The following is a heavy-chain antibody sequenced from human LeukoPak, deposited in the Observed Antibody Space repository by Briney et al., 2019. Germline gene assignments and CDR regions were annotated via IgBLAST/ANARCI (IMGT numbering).Heavy chain of an antibody. CDR3: ARDDALVATGSFDY. D-gene: IGHD5-12*01. CDR2: ISDYNGNT. J-gene: IGHJ4*02. V-gene: IGHV1-18*01. Sequence: ASVKVSCKASGYTFSSYGINWVRQAPGQGLEWMGWISDYNGNTNYAQKLQGRVTMTTDTSTNTAYMELRSLRSDDTAVYYCARDDALVATGSFDYWGQGTLVTVSS. CDR1: GYTFSSYG.